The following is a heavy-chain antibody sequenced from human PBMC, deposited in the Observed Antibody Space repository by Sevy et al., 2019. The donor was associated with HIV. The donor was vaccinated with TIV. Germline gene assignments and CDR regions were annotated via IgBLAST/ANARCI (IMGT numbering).Heavy chain of an antibody. Sequence: GGSLRLSCVASRFTFSSYAIHWVRQAPGKGLEWVAFISYDGTDIDYADSVKGRFTISRDNSKNTLFLQMNSLRAEDTAVYYCARDGISSGWYRGYYFDYWGQGTLVTVSS. D-gene: IGHD6-19*01. CDR3: ARDGISSGWYRGYYFDY. CDR1: RFTFSSYA. CDR2: ISYDGTDI. J-gene: IGHJ4*02. V-gene: IGHV3-30*04.